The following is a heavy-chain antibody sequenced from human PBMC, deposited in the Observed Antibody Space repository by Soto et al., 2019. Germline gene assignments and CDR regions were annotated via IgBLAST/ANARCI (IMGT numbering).Heavy chain of an antibody. D-gene: IGHD2-2*01. V-gene: IGHV4-34*01. CDR3: AREVGYYSATRRNLYFDY. Sequence: SETLSLTCAVSGGSFSGYYRSWCRQTPGKGLEWIGDINHTGGSNYNPSLKSRVMISVDTAKTQFSLNVTSVTAADTAVYYCAREVGYYSATRRNLYFDYWGPGTLVTVSS. J-gene: IGHJ4*02. CDR1: GGSFSGYY. CDR2: INHTGGS.